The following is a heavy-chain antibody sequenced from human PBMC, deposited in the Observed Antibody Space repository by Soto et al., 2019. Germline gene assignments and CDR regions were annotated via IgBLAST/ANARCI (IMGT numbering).Heavy chain of an antibody. J-gene: IGHJ4*02. D-gene: IGHD2-2*01. Sequence: QVQLQQWGAGLLKPSETLSLTCAVYGGSFSGYYWSWIRQPPGKGLEWIGEINHSGSTNYNPSLKSRVTISVDTSKNQFSLKLSSVTAADTAVYYCARRSVGIVVVPAATYYFDYWGQGTLVTVSS. CDR2: INHSGST. CDR1: GGSFSGYY. V-gene: IGHV4-34*01. CDR3: ARRSVGIVVVPAATYYFDY.